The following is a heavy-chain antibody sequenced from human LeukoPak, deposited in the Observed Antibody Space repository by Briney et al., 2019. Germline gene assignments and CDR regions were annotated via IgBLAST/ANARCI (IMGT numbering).Heavy chain of an antibody. D-gene: IGHD2-15*01. Sequence: GESLEISCKGSGYSFTSYWIGWVRQMPGKGLEWMGIIYPCDSDTRYSPSFQGQVTISADKSISTAYLQWSSLKASDTAMYYCARVGYCSGGSCYSVSHFDYWGQGTLVTVSS. J-gene: IGHJ4*02. CDR2: IYPCDSDT. CDR3: ARVGYCSGGSCYSVSHFDY. V-gene: IGHV5-51*01. CDR1: GYSFTSYW.